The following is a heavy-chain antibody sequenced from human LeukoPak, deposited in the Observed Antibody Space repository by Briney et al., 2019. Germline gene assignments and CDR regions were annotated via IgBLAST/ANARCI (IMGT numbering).Heavy chain of an antibody. Sequence: SENLSLTCTVSGYSISSGYYWGWIRQPPGKGLEWIGSIYHSGRTFYNPSLKSRVTISVDTSKNQFSLKLSSVTAADTAVYYCARSYYDSSGYYPPGAYWGQGTLVTVSS. D-gene: IGHD3-22*01. J-gene: IGHJ4*02. CDR2: IYHSGRT. CDR1: GYSISSGYY. CDR3: ARSYYDSSGYYPPGAY. V-gene: IGHV4-38-2*02.